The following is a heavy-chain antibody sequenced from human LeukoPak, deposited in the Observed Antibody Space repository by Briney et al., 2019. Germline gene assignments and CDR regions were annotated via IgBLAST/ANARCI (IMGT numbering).Heavy chain of an antibody. J-gene: IGHJ4*02. CDR2: INESAGNK. CDR3: DNDGTTAVVMNYYFDH. Sequence: PGGSLRLSCAASGFTFSNYSMGWVRQAPGKGLEWVAVINESAGNKYYTDSVQARFTISRDNAKNTLYLQMNSLTAEDTAVYYCDNDGTTAVVMNYYFDHWGQGTLVTVSS. D-gene: IGHD2-21*02. CDR1: GFTFSNYS. V-gene: IGHV3-23*01.